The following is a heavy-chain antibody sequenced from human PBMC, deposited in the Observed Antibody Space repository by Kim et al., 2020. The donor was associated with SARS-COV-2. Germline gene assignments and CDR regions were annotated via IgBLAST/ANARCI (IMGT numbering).Heavy chain of an antibody. V-gene: IGHV3-11*05. D-gene: IGHD5-18*01. Sequence: VKGRFTISRDKAKKSLNLQMSNLRAEDTAVYYCAREWSSYCPSSAIADLDYWGQGTLVTVSS. J-gene: IGHJ4*02. CDR3: AREWSSYCPSSAIADLDY.